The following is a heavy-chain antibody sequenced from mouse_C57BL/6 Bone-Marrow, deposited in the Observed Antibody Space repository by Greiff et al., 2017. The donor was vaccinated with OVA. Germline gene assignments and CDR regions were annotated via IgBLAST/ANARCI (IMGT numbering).Heavy chain of an antibody. CDR1: CFAFRTSC. CDR2: IYPGDGDT. J-gene: IGHJ1*03. CDR3: ARSEYYGSSQYFDV. Sequence: PPSLPFLVQPVASVPISCQASCFAFRTSCLPWLHQSPFPCLAWIGRIYPGDGDTNYHGKFKGKATLTADKSSSTAYMQLSSLTSEDSAVYFCARSEYYGSSQYFDVWGTGTTVTVSS. V-gene: IGHV1-82*01. D-gene: IGHD1-1*01.